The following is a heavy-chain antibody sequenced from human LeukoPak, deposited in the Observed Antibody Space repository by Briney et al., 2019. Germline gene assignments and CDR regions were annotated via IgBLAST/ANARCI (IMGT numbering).Heavy chain of an antibody. D-gene: IGHD3-10*01. J-gene: IGHJ3*02. CDR1: GGSFSGYY. V-gene: IGHV4-34*01. CDR3: ARAPGVRGVIGAFDI. Sequence: SETLSLTCAVYGGSFSGYYWSWIRQPPGKGLEWIGEINHSGSTNYNPSLKSRVTISVDTSKNQFSLKLSSVTAADTAVYYCARAPGVRGVIGAFDIWGQGTMVTVSS. CDR2: INHSGST.